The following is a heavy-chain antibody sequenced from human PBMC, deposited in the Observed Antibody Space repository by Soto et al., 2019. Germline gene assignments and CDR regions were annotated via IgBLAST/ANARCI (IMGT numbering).Heavy chain of an antibody. J-gene: IGHJ6*02. CDR2: IKSKTDGGTT. D-gene: IGHD3-10*01. V-gene: IGHV3-15*07. Sequence: GGSLRLSCAASGFTFSNAWMNWVRQAPGKGLEWVGRIKSKTDGGTTDYAAPVKGRFTISRDDSKNTLYLQMNSLKTEDTAVYYCTTGLAFNMVRGVLRMDVWGQGTTVTVSS. CDR3: TTGLAFNMVRGVLRMDV. CDR1: GFTFSNAW.